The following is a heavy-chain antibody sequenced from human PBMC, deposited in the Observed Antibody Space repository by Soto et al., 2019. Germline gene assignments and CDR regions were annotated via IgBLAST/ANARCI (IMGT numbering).Heavy chain of an antibody. V-gene: IGHV4-39*01. J-gene: IGHJ4*02. CDR1: GCSISSGPYS. CDR2: FYYSGST. Sequence: SETLSLTCTVSGCSISSGPYSWGWIRQPPGKGLEWIGTFYYSGSTYYNPSLESRVTISVDTSKNQFSLKVSSVTAADTAVYYCARLGYYDSSGYYVGYWGQGTLVTVSS. D-gene: IGHD3-22*01. CDR3: ARLGYYDSSGYYVGY.